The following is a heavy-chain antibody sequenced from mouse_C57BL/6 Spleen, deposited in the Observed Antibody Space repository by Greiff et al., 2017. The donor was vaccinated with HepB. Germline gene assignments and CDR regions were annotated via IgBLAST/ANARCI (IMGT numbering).Heavy chain of an antibody. Sequence: QVQLKQPGAELVKPGASVKMSCKASGYTFTSYWITWVKQRPGQGLEWIGDIYPGSGSTNYNEKFKSKATLTVDTSSSTAYMELSSLTNEDSAVYYCTALDDVYAMDYWGQGTSVTVSS. V-gene: IGHV1-55*01. D-gene: IGHD2-3*01. CDR3: TALDDVYAMDY. J-gene: IGHJ4*01. CDR1: GYTFTSYW. CDR2: IYPGSGST.